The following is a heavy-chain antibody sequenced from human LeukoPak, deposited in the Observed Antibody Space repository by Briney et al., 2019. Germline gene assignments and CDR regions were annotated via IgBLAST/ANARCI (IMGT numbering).Heavy chain of an antibody. CDR3: ARHGYPNWFDP. D-gene: IGHD5-24*01. Sequence: PGGSLRLSCAASGFTFSSYAMHWVRQAPGKGLEWVAVISYDGSNKYYADSVKGRFTISRDNSKNTLYLQMNSLRAEDTAVYYCARHGYPNWFDPWGQGTLVTVSS. V-gene: IGHV3-30-3*01. J-gene: IGHJ5*02. CDR2: ISYDGSNK. CDR1: GFTFSSYA.